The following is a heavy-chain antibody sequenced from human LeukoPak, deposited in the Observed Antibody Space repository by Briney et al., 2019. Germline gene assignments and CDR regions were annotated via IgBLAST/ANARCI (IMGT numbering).Heavy chain of an antibody. CDR3: ARQRVGATFFDY. J-gene: IGHJ4*02. CDR2: LSTYNGDT. V-gene: IGHV1-18*01. Sequence: ASVKVSCKASGYSFTDYAITWVRQAPGQGLEWMGWLSTYNGDTHHAHKVQGRVTMTRDTSTSTAYMELGTLRSEDTAVYYCARQRVGATFFDYWGQGTLVTVSS. CDR1: GYSFTDYA. D-gene: IGHD1-26*01.